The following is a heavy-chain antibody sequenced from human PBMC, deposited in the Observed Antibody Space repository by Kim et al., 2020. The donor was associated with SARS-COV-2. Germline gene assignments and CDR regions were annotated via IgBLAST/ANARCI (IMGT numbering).Heavy chain of an antibody. V-gene: IGHV3-66*01. D-gene: IGHD3-3*01. J-gene: IGHJ6*02. CDR2: IYSGGST. CDR1: GFTVSSNY. Sequence: GGSLTLSCAASGFTVSSNYMSWVRQAPGKGLEWVSVIYSGGSTYYADSVKGRFTISRDNSKNTLYLQMNSLRAEDTAVYYCARDRRFLEWLPSYYYGMDVWGQGTTVTVSS. CDR3: ARDRRFLEWLPSYYYGMDV.